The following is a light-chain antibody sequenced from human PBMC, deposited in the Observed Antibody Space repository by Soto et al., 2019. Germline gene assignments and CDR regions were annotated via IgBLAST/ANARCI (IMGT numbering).Light chain of an antibody. J-gene: IGKJ1*01. CDR2: GAS. CDR3: QQYGSSPWT. CDR1: QSVSSSY. V-gene: IGKV3-20*01. Sequence: EIVLTQSPGTLSLSPLERATLSCRASQSVSSSYLAWYQQKPGQAPRLLIYGASSRATGIPDRFSSSGSGTDFTLTISRLEPEDFAVYYCQQYGSSPWTFGQGTKVEIK.